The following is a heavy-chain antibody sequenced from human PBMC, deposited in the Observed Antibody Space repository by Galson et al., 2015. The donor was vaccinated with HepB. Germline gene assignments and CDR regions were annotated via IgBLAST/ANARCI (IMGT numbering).Heavy chain of an antibody. V-gene: IGHV3-15*01. Sequence: SLRLSCAASGFTFNKAWMSWVRQAPGRGLEWIGRIKSKIDGGTTDYGAPVKGRFTISRDDSKNTLYLQMNSLKTEDTAVYYCATDLGIHGDYFMMGEGYWGQGTLVTVSS. D-gene: IGHD4-17*01. J-gene: IGHJ4*02. CDR1: GFTFNKAW. CDR2: IKSKIDGGTT. CDR3: ATDLGIHGDYFMMGEGY.